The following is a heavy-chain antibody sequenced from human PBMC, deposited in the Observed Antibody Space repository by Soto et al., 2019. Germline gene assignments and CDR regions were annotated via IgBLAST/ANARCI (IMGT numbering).Heavy chain of an antibody. CDR1: GGSISSSNYY. Sequence: SETLSLTCTVSGGSISSSNYYWAWIRLPPGKGLEWIGNIYYPEATYYNPSLKSRVTISVDTSKNQVSLKLFSVTAADTALYYCVSAAKWELLFDYWGQGIQVTVSS. CDR2: IYYPEAT. D-gene: IGHD1-26*01. CDR3: VSAAKWELLFDY. V-gene: IGHV4-39*01. J-gene: IGHJ4*02.